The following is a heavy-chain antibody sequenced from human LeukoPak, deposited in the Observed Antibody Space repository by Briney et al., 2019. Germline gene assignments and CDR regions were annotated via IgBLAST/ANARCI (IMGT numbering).Heavy chain of an antibody. Sequence: ASVKVSCKASGYTFTGYYMHWVRQAPGQGLEWMGWINPNSGGTNYAQKFQGRVTMTRDTSISTAYMELRSLRSDDTAVYYCARTRAEVGATNNYYYYMDVWGKGTTVTISS. CDR2: INPNSGGT. D-gene: IGHD1-26*01. J-gene: IGHJ6*03. V-gene: IGHV1-2*02. CDR3: ARTRAEVGATNNYYYYMDV. CDR1: GYTFTGYY.